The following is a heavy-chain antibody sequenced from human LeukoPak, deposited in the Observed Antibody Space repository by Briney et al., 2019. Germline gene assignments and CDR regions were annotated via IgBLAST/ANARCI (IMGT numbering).Heavy chain of an antibody. Sequence: SETLSLTCVVSGGSINNYYWSWIRQFPGKGLEWIGNIHYTGSTSYNPSFKSRVTISVDTAKNQFSLKVTSVTAADTAVYYCARDRYSSGYWGQGTLVTVSS. CDR2: IHYTGST. CDR3: ARDRYSSGY. J-gene: IGHJ4*02. D-gene: IGHD6-19*01. CDR1: GGSINNYY. V-gene: IGHV4-59*01.